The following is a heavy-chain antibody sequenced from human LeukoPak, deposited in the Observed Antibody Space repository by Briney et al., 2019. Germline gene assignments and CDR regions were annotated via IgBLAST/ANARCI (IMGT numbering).Heavy chain of an antibody. CDR2: IYHSGIT. CDR3: ATLVSTRYYFDY. J-gene: IGHJ4*02. CDR1: GGSISSGYGYY. D-gene: IGHD5/OR15-5a*01. V-gene: IGHV4-38-2*02. Sequence: SETLSLTCTVSGGSISSGYGYYWGWIRQPPGKGLEWIGNIYHSGITYYNHFNSSLKSRVTISIDTSKNQFSPRLTSVTAADTAVYFCATLVSTRYYFDYWGQGTLVTVSS.